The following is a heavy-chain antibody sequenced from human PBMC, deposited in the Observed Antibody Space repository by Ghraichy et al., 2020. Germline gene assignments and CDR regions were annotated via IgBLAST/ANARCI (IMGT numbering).Heavy chain of an antibody. CDR2: IKQDGREK. J-gene: IGHJ4*02. CDR1: GLSFSDDW. D-gene: IGHD5-24*01. V-gene: IGHV3-7*01. Sequence: GGSLRLTCATSGLSFSDDWMRWVRQAPGKGLEWVASIKQDGREKYYVDSVKGRFTISRDNAKNSVYLQMNSLRAEDTSMYYCLRSYNSASEYWGQGTLVSVSS. CDR3: LRSYNSASEY.